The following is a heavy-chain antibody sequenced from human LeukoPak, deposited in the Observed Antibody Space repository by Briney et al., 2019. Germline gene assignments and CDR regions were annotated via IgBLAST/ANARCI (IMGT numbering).Heavy chain of an antibody. CDR2: INHSRST. J-gene: IGHJ6*03. Sequence: PSETLSLTCAVYGGSFSGYYWSWIRQPPGKGLEWIGEINHSRSTNYNPSPKSRVTISVDTSKNQFSLKLSSVTAADTAVYYCARLYQQQLVLYYYYYYMDVWGKGTTVTVSS. V-gene: IGHV4-34*01. D-gene: IGHD6-13*01. CDR1: GGSFSGYY. CDR3: ARLYQQQLVLYYYYYYMDV.